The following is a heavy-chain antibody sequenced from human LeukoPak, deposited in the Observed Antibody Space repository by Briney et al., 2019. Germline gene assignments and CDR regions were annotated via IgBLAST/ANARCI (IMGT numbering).Heavy chain of an antibody. CDR1: GFTFSIYW. CDR3: ARDRAPGYSSTFDY. V-gene: IGHV3-7*04. D-gene: IGHD6-13*01. J-gene: IGHJ4*02. Sequence: GGSLRLSCAASGFTFSIYWMNWVRQAPGQGLEWVANIKQDGSEKYYVDSVKGRFTISRDNAKNPLYLQMNSLRAEDTAVYYCARDRAPGYSSTFDYWGQGTLVTVSS. CDR2: IKQDGSEK.